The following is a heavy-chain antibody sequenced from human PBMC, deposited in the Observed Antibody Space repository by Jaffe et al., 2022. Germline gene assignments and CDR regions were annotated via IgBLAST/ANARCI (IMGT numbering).Heavy chain of an antibody. D-gene: IGHD2-21*01. CDR1: GFTFGDYA. J-gene: IGHJ6*03. CDR2: IRSKAYGGTT. CDR3: TRVNVVPESTKRYYYYYYYMDV. V-gene: IGHV3-49*04. Sequence: EVQLVESGGGLVQPGRSLRLSCTASGFTFGDYAMSWVRQAPGKGLEWVGFIRSKAYGGTTEYAASVKGRFTISRDDSKSIAYLQMNSLKTEDTAVYYCTRVNVVPESTKRYYYYYYYMDVWGKGTTVTVSS.